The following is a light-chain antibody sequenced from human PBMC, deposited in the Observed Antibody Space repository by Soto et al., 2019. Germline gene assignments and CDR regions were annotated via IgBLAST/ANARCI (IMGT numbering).Light chain of an antibody. CDR2: DVS. V-gene: IGLV2-14*01. Sequence: QSALTQPASVSGSPGQSITISCTGTSSDVGGYNYVSWYQQHPGKAPKLMTYDVSNRPSGVSNRFSGSKSGNTASLTIYGLQAEDEADYYCSSYTSSSTVIFGGGTKLTVL. J-gene: IGLJ2*01. CDR3: SSYTSSSTVI. CDR1: SSDVGGYNY.